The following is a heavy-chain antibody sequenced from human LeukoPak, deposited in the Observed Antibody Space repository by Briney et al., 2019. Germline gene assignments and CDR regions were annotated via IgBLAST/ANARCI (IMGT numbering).Heavy chain of an antibody. CDR3: AKERSRGGDCLDY. Sequence: GRSLRLSCAASGFRFIDYGMTWVRQAPGKGLEWVSGIDWSGTTTAYADSVKGRFTISRDNAKNSVYLQMNSLRAEETAVYYYAKERSRGGDCLDYWGQGTLVTVSS. CDR2: IDWSGTTT. CDR1: GFRFIDYG. V-gene: IGHV3-20*04. D-gene: IGHD2-21*02. J-gene: IGHJ4*02.